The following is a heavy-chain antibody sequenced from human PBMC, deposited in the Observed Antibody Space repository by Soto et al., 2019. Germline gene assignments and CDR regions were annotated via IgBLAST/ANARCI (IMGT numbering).Heavy chain of an antibody. CDR3: ARCNWNDAHYYYGMDV. V-gene: IGHV4-39*07. D-gene: IGHD1-20*01. CDR1: GGSISSSSYY. Sequence: SETLSLTCTVSGGSISSSSYYWGWIRQPPGKGLEWIGNIYYSGSAYYNPSLKSRVTISVDTSKNQFSLKLSSVTAADTAVYYCARCNWNDAHYYYGMDVWGQGTTVTVSS. J-gene: IGHJ6*02. CDR2: IYYSGSA.